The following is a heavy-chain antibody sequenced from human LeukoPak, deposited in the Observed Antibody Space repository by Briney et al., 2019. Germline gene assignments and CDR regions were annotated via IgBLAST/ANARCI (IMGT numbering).Heavy chain of an antibody. CDR1: GYTFTSYA. J-gene: IGHJ6*02. V-gene: IGHV7-4-1*02. CDR3: ARPRGMPYYSMDA. Sequence: ASVKVSCKASGYTFTSYAINWVRQAPGQGLEWMGWISTSTGNPTYAQGFTGRFVFSLDTSVSTAYLQISSLKAEDTAMYYCARPRGMPYYSMDAWGQGTTVTVSS. D-gene: IGHD1-14*01. CDR2: ISTSTGNP.